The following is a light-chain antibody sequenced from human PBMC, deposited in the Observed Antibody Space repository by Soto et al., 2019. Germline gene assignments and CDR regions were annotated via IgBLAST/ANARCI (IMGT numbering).Light chain of an antibody. Sequence: DIQMTQSPSSLSAYLGDRVTITCRASQGISSYLAWYQQKPGRAPKLLIYAASTLQSGVPSRFGGSGSGTDFTLTISSLQPEDSATYFCQQLKTFPVTFGQGTRLEIK. CDR2: AAS. V-gene: IGKV1-9*01. CDR1: QGISSY. J-gene: IGKJ5*01. CDR3: QQLKTFPVT.